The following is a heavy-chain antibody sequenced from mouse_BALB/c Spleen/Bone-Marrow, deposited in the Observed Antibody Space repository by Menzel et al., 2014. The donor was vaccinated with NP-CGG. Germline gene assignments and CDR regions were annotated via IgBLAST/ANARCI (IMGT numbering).Heavy chain of an antibody. Sequence: EVQRVESGGGLVQPGGSLKLSCAASGFDFSRYWMTWVRQAPGKGLEWIGEINPASSTINYTPSLKDKFIISRDNAKNTLCLQMSKVRSEDTALYNCAKNYYYDYVDDWGQGTLVTVSA. V-gene: IGHV4-1*02. CDR1: GFDFSRYW. J-gene: IGHJ3*01. CDR2: INPASSTI. CDR3: AKNYYYDYVDD. D-gene: IGHD1-2*01.